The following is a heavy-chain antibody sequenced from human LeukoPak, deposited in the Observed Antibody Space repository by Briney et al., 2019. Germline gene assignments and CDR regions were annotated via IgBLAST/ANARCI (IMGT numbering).Heavy chain of an antibody. CDR2: IIPMFDTT. CDR1: GGTLNSYA. Sequence: SVKVSCKASGGTLNSYAINWVRQAPGQGLEWMGGIIPMFDTTHYAQKLQDRLTFTTDDSTNTAYMELNRLGSEDTAVYYCAGSNTYFFDSRGYYFHYYFHYWGQGTLATVSS. V-gene: IGHV1-69*05. J-gene: IGHJ4*02. D-gene: IGHD3-22*01. CDR3: AGSNTYFFDSRGYYFHYYFHY.